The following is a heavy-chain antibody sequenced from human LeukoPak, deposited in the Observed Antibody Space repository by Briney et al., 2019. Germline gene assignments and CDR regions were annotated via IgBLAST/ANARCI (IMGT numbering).Heavy chain of an antibody. D-gene: IGHD2-15*01. CDR1: GYTFTRDA. V-gene: IGHV7-4-1*02. CDR3: ARGGGNGIV. Sequence: ASVKVSCKASGYTFTRDAMNWVRQAPGQGPEWMGWINTKTGNPTYGQGFTGRFDFSLDTSVSTAYLQISSLKAEDTAVYYCARGGGNGIVWGQGTTVTVSS. J-gene: IGHJ6*02. CDR2: INTKTGNP.